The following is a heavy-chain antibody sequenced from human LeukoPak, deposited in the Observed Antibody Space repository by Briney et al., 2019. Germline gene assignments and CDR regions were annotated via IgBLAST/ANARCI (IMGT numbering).Heavy chain of an antibody. J-gene: IGHJ4*02. Sequence: GGSLRLSCAASGFTFSSYAMSWVRQAPGKGLEWVSAISGSGGSTYYADSVKGRVTISRDNYKNTLYLQMNRLRAEDTAVYYCAKDPIVGATNDFDYWGQGTLVTVSS. D-gene: IGHD1-26*01. CDR3: AKDPIVGATNDFDY. V-gene: IGHV3-23*01. CDR1: GFTFSSYA. CDR2: ISGSGGST.